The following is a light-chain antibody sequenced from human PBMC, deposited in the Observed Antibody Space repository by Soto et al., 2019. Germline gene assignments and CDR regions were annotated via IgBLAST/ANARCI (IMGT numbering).Light chain of an antibody. CDR1: SGSVSTIYY. V-gene: IGLV8-61*01. CDR3: VLYMGSGISV. Sequence: QTVVTQEPSFSVSPGGTVTLTCGLSSGSVSTIYYTSWYQQTPGQAPRTLIYSTSTRSSGVPDRFSGSILGNKAALTITGAQADEEDDYYCVLYMGSGISVFGTGTKLTVL. CDR2: STS. J-gene: IGLJ1*01.